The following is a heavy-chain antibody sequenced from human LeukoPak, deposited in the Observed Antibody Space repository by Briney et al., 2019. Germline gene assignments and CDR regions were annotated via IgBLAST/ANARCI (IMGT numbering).Heavy chain of an antibody. CDR3: ARESSSWYGYFHH. V-gene: IGHV6-1*01. D-gene: IGHD6-13*01. CDR1: GDSVSSNSAA. Sequence: SQTLSLTCVISGDSVSSNSAAWNWSRQSPSRGLEWLGRTYYRCKWYNDYALSVKSRININPDTSKNQFSLQLNYVTPEDTAVYYCARESSSWYGYFHHWGQGTLVTVSS. J-gene: IGHJ1*01. CDR2: TYYRCKWYN.